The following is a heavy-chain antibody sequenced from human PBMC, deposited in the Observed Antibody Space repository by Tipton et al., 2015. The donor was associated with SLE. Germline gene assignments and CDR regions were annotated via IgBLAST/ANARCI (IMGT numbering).Heavy chain of an antibody. Sequence: TLSLTCTVSGGSISSHYWSWIRQPPGKGLEWIGYIYYSGSTKYNPSLKSRVTMSVDTSKNHFSVKLSSVTAADTAIYYCARVWSGYSSSYFDLWGRGTLVTVSS. D-gene: IGHD3-3*01. J-gene: IGHJ2*01. V-gene: IGHV4-59*11. CDR1: GGSISSHY. CDR2: IYYSGST. CDR3: ARVWSGYSSSYFDL.